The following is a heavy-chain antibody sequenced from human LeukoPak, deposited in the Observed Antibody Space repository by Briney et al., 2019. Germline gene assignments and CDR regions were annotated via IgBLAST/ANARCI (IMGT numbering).Heavy chain of an antibody. D-gene: IGHD1/OR15-1a*01. CDR1: GFTFSSYS. CDR2: INSSSSYI. V-gene: IGHV3-21*01. CDR3: ARDNWSKYYFDY. J-gene: IGHJ4*02. Sequence: GGSLRLSCAASGFTFSSYSMNWVRQAPGKGLQGVSSINSSSSYIYSADSVKGRFTISRDNAKNSLYLQMNSLRAEDTAVYYCARDNWSKYYFDYWGQGTLVTVSS.